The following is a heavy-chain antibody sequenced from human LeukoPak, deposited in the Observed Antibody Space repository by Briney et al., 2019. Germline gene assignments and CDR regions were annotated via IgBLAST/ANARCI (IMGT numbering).Heavy chain of an antibody. CDR3: AKGGYGSDPGAS. V-gene: IGHV4-31*03. CDR2: VYTSGST. J-gene: IGHJ5*02. Sequence: SQTLSLTCTVSGGSMSSSAVYWSWLRQHPVKGLEWIGYVYTSGSTYYNPSLKSRLTISIDTSKNQFSLNVSSVTTADTAIYYCAKGGYGSDPGASWGQGTLVTVSS. D-gene: IGHD3-10*01. CDR1: GGSMSSSAVY.